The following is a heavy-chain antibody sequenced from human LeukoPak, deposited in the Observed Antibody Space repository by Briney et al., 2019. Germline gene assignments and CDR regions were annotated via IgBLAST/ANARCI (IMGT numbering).Heavy chain of an antibody. Sequence: SETLSLTCTVSGGSITSYYWNWIRQPRGKGLEWIGYIHYSGGTNYNPSVKSRVTMSVDTSKNQFSLRLTSVTAADTAVYYCARVSRWAEAIDYWGQGTLVTVSS. D-gene: IGHD1-26*01. CDR1: GGSITSYY. J-gene: IGHJ4*02. V-gene: IGHV4-59*01. CDR2: IHYSGGT. CDR3: ARVSRWAEAIDY.